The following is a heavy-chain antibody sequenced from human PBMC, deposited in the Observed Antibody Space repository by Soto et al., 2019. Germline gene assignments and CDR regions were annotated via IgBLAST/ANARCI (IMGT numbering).Heavy chain of an antibody. Sequence: EVQLVESGGGLVQPGRSLRLSCAASGFTFGDYAMRWVRQAPGKGLEWVSGISWNSGSIGYADSVKGRFTISRDNAKKYLQLQMNSLGAEDAALYYCAKDKVWGVIGAFDVWGQGTMVTVSS. CDR2: ISWNSGSI. CDR3: AKDKVWGVIGAFDV. V-gene: IGHV3-9*01. D-gene: IGHD3-10*01. CDR1: GFTFGDYA. J-gene: IGHJ3*01.